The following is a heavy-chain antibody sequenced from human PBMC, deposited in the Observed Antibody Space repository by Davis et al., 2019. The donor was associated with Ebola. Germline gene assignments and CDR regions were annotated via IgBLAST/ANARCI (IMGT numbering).Heavy chain of an antibody. CDR1: GVSFSGYY. Sequence: SETLSLTCAVYGVSFSGYYWSWIRQPPGKGLEWIGEINHSGSTNYNPSLKSRVTMSVDTSKNQFSLKLRSVTAADTAVYYCATSGKAPDYWGQGTTVTVSS. J-gene: IGHJ4*02. CDR3: ATSGKAPDY. CDR2: INHSGST. V-gene: IGHV4-34*01.